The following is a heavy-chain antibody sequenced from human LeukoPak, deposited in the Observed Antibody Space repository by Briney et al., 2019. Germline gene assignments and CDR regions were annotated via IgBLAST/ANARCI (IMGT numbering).Heavy chain of an antibody. D-gene: IGHD7-27*01. Sequence: ASVKVSCKASGYTFTGYYMRWVRQAPGQGLEWMGWINPNSGGTNYAQNFQGRVTLTRDTSVSTAYMELSSLRSDDTAVYYCASARENGDRGRAFDCWGQGTPVTVSS. J-gene: IGHJ4*02. CDR1: GYTFTGYY. CDR2: INPNSGGT. CDR3: ASARENGDRGRAFDC. V-gene: IGHV1-2*02.